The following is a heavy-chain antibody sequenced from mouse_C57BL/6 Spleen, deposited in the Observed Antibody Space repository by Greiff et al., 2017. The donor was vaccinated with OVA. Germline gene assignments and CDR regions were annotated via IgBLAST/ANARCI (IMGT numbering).Heavy chain of an antibody. CDR3: TEYYGSREDFYAMDY. J-gene: IGHJ4*01. CDR1: GFTFSNYW. D-gene: IGHD1-1*01. CDR2: IRLKSDNYAT. V-gene: IGHV6-3*01. Sequence: EVMLVESGGGLVQPGGSMKLSCVASGFTFSNYWMNWVRQSPEKGLEWVAQIRLKSDNYATHYAESVKGRFTISRDDSKSSVYLQMNNLRAEDTGIYYCTEYYGSREDFYAMDYWGQGTSVTVSS.